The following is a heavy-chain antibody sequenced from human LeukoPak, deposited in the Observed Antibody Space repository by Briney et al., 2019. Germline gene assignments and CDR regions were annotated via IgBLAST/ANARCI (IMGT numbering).Heavy chain of an antibody. D-gene: IGHD3-10*01. Sequence: GSVKVSSKASGYTFTSYDINWVRQAPGQGLEWMGWMNPTSGHTGYVQKFQGRITMTRDTSVSTAYMELNSLTSEDTAVYYCARSPVGVPQKHDFWGQGDLCVVSS. CDR2: MNPTSGHT. J-gene: IGHJ4*02. CDR3: ARSPVGVPQKHDF. V-gene: IGHV1-8*01. CDR1: GYTFTSYD.